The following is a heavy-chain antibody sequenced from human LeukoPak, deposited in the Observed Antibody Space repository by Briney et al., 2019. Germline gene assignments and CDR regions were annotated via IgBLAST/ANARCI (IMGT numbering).Heavy chain of an antibody. CDR2: INSDGSST. CDR1: GFTFSSYW. D-gene: IGHD3-16*01. Sequence: GGSLRLSCAASGFTFSSYWMHWVRQVPGKGLGWVSRINSDGSSTSYADSVRGRFTISRDNAKNTLYLQMNSLRAEDTGVYYCVDPFGDAVEIRGQGTMPTVSS. CDR3: VDPFGDAVEI. V-gene: IGHV3-74*01. J-gene: IGHJ3*02.